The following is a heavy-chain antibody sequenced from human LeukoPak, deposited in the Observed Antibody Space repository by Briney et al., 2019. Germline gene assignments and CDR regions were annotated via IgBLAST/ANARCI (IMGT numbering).Heavy chain of an antibody. CDR3: ARDGARGWDLDY. CDR2: IKSKTDGGTT. V-gene: IGHV3-15*01. CDR1: GFTFSNAW. D-gene: IGHD1-26*01. J-gene: IGHJ4*02. Sequence: GGSLRLSCAASGFTFSNAWMSWVRQAPGKGLEWVGRIKSKTDGGTTDYAAPVKGRFTISRDDSKNTLYLQMNNLSDEDTAVYYGARDGARGWDLDYGARENRVTVSS.